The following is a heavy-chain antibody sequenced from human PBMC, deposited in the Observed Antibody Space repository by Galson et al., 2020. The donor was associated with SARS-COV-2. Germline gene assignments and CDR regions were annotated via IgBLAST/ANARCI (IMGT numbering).Heavy chain of an antibody. V-gene: IGHV3-33*06. J-gene: IGHJ4*02. CDR3: AKSLGVINHFDC. Sequence: GGSLRLSCAASGFTFSSYGMHWVRQAPGKGLEWVAVIWYDGSNKYYADSVKGRFTISRDNSKNTLYLQMNSLRAEDTAVYYCAKSLGVINHFDCWGQGTLVTVSS. D-gene: IGHD3-10*01. CDR2: IWYDGSNK. CDR1: GFTFSSYG.